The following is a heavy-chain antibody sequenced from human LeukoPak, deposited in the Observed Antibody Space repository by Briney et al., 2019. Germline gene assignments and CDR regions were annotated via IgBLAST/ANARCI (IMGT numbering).Heavy chain of an antibody. CDR2: ISAYNGNT. CDR3: ASGMDAYYDSSGYSDY. CDR1: GYTFTSYG. Sequence: GASVKVSCKASGYTFTSYGISWVRQAPGQGLEWMGWISAYNGNTNYAQKLQGRVTMTTDTSTSTAYMELRSLRSDDTAVYYCASGMDAYYDSSGYSDYWGQGTLVTVSS. V-gene: IGHV1-18*01. D-gene: IGHD3-22*01. J-gene: IGHJ4*02.